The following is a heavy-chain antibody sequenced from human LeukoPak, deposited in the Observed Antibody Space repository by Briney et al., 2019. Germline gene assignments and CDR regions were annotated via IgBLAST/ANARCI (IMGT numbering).Heavy chain of an antibody. CDR3: ARGDTAGSLGY. CDR2: IYHSGST. J-gene: IGHJ4*02. D-gene: IGHD5-18*01. V-gene: IGHV4-30-2*01. CDR1: GGSISSGGYS. Sequence: SETLSLTCAASGGSISSGGYSWSWIRQPPGKGLEWIGYIYHSGSTYYNPSLKSRVTTSVDRSKNQFSLKLSSVTAADTAVYYCARGDTAGSLGYWGQGTLVTVSS.